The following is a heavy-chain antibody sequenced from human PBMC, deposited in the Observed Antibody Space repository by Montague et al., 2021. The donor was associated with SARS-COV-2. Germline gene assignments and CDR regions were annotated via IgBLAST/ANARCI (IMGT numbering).Heavy chain of an antibody. V-gene: IGHV4-61*02. J-gene: IGHJ6*03. Sequence: TLSLTCTVSGDSITSKAHYWDWVRQPAGKGLEWIGRLLTSGATNFNPSLKSRLTISRDTSKNEFYPKLSSVTAADTAVYYCARDSPHFDFWSGHYGDKYYMDIGGKGTTVTVS. CDR3: ARDSPHFDFWSGHYGDKYYMDI. CDR1: GDSITSKAHY. CDR2: LLTSGAT. D-gene: IGHD3-3*01.